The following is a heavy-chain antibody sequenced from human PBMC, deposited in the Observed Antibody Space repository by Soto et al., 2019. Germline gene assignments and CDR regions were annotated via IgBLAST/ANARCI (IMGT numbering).Heavy chain of an antibody. J-gene: IGHJ4*02. CDR1: GFTFSNAW. CDR3: TPGPPFIVVVTSY. V-gene: IGHV3-15*07. D-gene: IGHD2-21*02. Sequence: PWGSLRLSYAASGFTFSNAWMNWVRQAPGKGLEWVGRIKSKTDGGTTDYAAPVKGRFTISRDDSKNTLYLQMNSLKTEDTAVYYCTPGPPFIVVVTSYWGQGTLVTVSS. CDR2: IKSKTDGGTT.